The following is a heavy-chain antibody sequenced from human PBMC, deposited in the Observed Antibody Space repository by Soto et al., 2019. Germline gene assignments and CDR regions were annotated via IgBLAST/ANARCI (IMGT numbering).Heavy chain of an antibody. J-gene: IGHJ4*02. CDR2: IYSGGST. Sequence: ESGGGLIQPGGSLRLSCEVSGFSVTANYMSWVRQAPGKGLEWVSVIYSGGSTYYIDSVKGRFSISRDISKNTLYLQMNSLRAEDTAMYYCHGYGYWGQGTLVTVSS. D-gene: IGHD5-12*01. V-gene: IGHV3-53*01. CDR1: GFSVTANY. CDR3: HGYGY.